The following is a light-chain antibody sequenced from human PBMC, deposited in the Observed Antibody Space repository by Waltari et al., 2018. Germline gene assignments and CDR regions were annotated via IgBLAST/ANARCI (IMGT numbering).Light chain of an antibody. CDR3: QHRHNWPPTFT. CDR2: DAS. J-gene: IGKJ2*01. CDR1: QSVRNY. V-gene: IGKV3-11*01. Sequence: EIVLTQSPATLSLSPGDRATLSCRASQSVRNYLAWYRQKPGQAPRLLIYDASERAPGIPARFSGSGSGTDFTLTISSLEPDDFAVYFCQHRHNWPPTFTFGQGTKLDIK.